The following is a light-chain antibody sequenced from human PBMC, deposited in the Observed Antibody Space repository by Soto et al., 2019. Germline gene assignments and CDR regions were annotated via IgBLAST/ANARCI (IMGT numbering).Light chain of an antibody. Sequence: EIVLTQSPGTLSLSPGERATLSCRASQSVSSNYLAWYQQKPGQAPRLPIYGASSRATGIPDRFSGSGSATDFTLTISRLEPDDFAVYYCQQYGSSPTFGQGTRLEIK. V-gene: IGKV3-20*01. CDR2: GAS. CDR3: QQYGSSPT. CDR1: QSVSSNY. J-gene: IGKJ5*01.